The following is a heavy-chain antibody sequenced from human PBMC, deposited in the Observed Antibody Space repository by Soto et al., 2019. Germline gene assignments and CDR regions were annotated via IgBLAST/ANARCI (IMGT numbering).Heavy chain of an antibody. D-gene: IGHD3-3*01. CDR3: ARGSTYYDFWSGYYPYYYGMDV. CDR2: IYHSGST. CDR1: GGSISSSNW. V-gene: IGHV4-4*02. Sequence: SETLSLTCAVSGGSISSSNWWSWVRQPPGKGLEWIGEIYHSGSTNYNPSLKSRVTISVDKSKNQFSLKLSSVTAADTAVYYCARGSTYYDFWSGYYPYYYGMDVWGQGTTVTVS. J-gene: IGHJ6*02.